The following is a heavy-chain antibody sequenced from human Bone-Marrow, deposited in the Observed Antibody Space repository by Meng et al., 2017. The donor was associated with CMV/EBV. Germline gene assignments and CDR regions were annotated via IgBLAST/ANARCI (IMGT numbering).Heavy chain of an antibody. J-gene: IGHJ5*02. Sequence: SVKVSCKASGGTFSSYAISWVRQAPGQGLEWMGGIIPIFGTANYAQKFQGRVTITTDESTSTAYMELSSLRSEDTAVYYCARDGSGPNNWCYPWGQGSLVTASS. V-gene: IGHV1-69*05. CDR2: IIPIFGTA. D-gene: IGHD3-3*01. CDR3: ARDGSGPNNWCYP. CDR1: GGTFSSYA.